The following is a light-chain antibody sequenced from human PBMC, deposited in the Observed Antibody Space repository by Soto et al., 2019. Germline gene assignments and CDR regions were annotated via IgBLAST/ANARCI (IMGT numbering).Light chain of an antibody. CDR1: QGISNY. CDR3: QKYNSALTWT. CDR2: AAS. J-gene: IGKJ1*01. V-gene: IGKV1-27*01. Sequence: DIQMTQSPSSLSASVGDRVTITCRASQGISNYLAWYQQKPGKVPKLLIYAASTLQSGVPSRFSGSGSGTDFTLTISSLQPEDVAXYYCQKYNSALTWTFGQGTKVEIK.